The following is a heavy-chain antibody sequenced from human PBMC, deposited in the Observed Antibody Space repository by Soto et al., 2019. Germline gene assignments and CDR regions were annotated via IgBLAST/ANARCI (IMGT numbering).Heavy chain of an antibody. D-gene: IGHD6-19*01. CDR3: ARVSEFIGVGDISDLFDS. J-gene: IGHJ5*01. CDR1: GGTFSSYA. Sequence: SVKVSCKASGGTFSSYAISWVRQAPGQGLEWMGGIIPIFGTANYAQKFQGRVTITADESTSTAYMELSSLRSEDTAVYYCARVSEFIGVGDISDLFDSWGQGTLVTVSS. V-gene: IGHV1-69*13. CDR2: IIPIFGTA.